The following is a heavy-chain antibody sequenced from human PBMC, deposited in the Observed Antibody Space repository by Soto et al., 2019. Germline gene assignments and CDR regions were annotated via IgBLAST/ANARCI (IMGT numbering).Heavy chain of an antibody. V-gene: IGHV1-2*02. CDR2: LNSNSGAT. D-gene: IGHD3-3*01. Sequence: ASVKVSCKASGYTFTGYFMPWVRPAPVQGLEWMVWLNSNSGATKYAQKFQGRVTLSRDTSISTAYMELSGLRSDDTAVYYCARGGGTILAPLPWGQGTLVTVSS. J-gene: IGHJ5*02. CDR1: GYTFTGYF. CDR3: ARGGGTILAPLP.